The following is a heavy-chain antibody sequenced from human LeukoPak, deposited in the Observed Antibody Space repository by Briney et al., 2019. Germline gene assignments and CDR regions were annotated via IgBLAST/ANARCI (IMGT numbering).Heavy chain of an antibody. D-gene: IGHD3-22*01. CDR1: GGSISSYY. V-gene: IGHV4-59*01. CDR3: ARGGNYYYDSSGYFDY. Sequence: PSETLSLTCTASGGSISSYYWSWIRQPPGKGLEWIGYIYYSGSTNYNPSLKSRVTISVDTSKNQFSLKLSSVTAADTAVYYCARGGNYYYDSSGYFDYWGQGTLVTVSS. CDR2: IYYSGST. J-gene: IGHJ4*02.